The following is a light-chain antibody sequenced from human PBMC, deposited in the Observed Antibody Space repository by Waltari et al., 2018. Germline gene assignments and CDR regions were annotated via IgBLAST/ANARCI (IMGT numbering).Light chain of an antibody. CDR3: QQTSSWPLT. V-gene: IGKV3-11*01. CDR2: DTS. J-gene: IGKJ4*01. CDR1: QSVSIN. Sequence: EIVLTQYPATLSLSPGPRAPLPCRASQSVSINLGWYQQKLGQPPRLLIYDTSNRATGIPDRFSASGFGTDFTLTISSLEPEDFAVYFCQQTSSWPLTFGGGTKVEIK.